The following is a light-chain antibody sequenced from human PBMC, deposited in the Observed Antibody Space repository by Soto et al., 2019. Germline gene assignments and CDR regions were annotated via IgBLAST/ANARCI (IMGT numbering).Light chain of an antibody. Sequence: EIVLTQSPGTLSLSPGERVTLSCRASQSVSSSYLTWYQQKPGQAPRLLIYGASTRATSIPARFSGSGSGTAFTLTISSLQPEDFAVYYCQQDYNLPGTFGQGTKVEIK. CDR2: GAS. J-gene: IGKJ1*01. CDR3: QQDYNLPGT. V-gene: IGKV3D-7*01. CDR1: QSVSSSY.